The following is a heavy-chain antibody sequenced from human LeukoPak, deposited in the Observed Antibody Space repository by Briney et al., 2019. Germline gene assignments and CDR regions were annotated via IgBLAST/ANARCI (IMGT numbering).Heavy chain of an antibody. CDR2: IYYTGST. CDR3: ASRKLGNDY. CDR1: GGSVSDYY. D-gene: IGHD7-27*01. V-gene: IGHV4-59*02. Sequence: SETLSLTCTISGGSVSDYYWSWIRQSPGKGLEWIGYIYYTGSTSYNPSLKSRVTISADTSKNESSLKLNSVTAADTAVYYCASRKLGNDYWGQGTLVTVSS. J-gene: IGHJ4*02.